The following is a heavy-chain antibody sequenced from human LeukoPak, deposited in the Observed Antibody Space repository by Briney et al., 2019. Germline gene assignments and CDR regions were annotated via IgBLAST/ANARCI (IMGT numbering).Heavy chain of an antibody. CDR2: IYYSGST. CDR3: ARSPAAVVWFDP. CDR1: GGSISSYY. Sequence: KPSQTLSLTGTVSGGSISSYYWSWVRQPPGKGLEWIGYIYYSGSTNYNPSLKSRVTISVDTSKNQFSLKLSSVTAADTAVYYCARSPAAVVWFDPWGQGTLVTVSS. D-gene: IGHD2-2*01. V-gene: IGHV4-59*01. J-gene: IGHJ5*02.